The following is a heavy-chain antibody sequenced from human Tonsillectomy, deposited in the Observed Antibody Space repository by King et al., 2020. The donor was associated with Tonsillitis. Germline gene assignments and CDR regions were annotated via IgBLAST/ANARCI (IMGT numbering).Heavy chain of an antibody. CDR1: GGSMSSGCKH. Sequence: VQLQESCPGLVKPSQTLSLTCTVSGGSMSSGCKHWIWLSQPPGKGREWFCFIYYSGCTVSNPAPKSRVTISLERSVNQFSPKLTSVTAADTAVYYCARWGDYYDSSAYDYWGQGTLVIVSS. CDR2: IYYSGCT. CDR3: ARWGDYYDSSAYDY. J-gene: IGHJ4*02. V-gene: IGHV4-30-4*01. D-gene: IGHD3-22*01.